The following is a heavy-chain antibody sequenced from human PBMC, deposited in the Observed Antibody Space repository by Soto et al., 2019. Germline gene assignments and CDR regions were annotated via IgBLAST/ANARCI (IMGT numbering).Heavy chain of an antibody. CDR1: GGSFSGYY. D-gene: IGHD1-26*01. CDR2: INHSAPT. Sequence: HSETLSLTCAVYGGSFSGYYWSWIRQPPGKGLEWIGEINHSAPTNYNPSLKSRVTISVDTSKNHFSLKLSSVTAADTAVYYCARGRRKGWELLSSPPTLFDYWGQGTLVTVSS. V-gene: IGHV4-34*01. J-gene: IGHJ4*02. CDR3: ARGRRKGWELLSSPPTLFDY.